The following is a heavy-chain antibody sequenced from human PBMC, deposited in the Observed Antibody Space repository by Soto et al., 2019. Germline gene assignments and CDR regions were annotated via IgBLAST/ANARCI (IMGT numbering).Heavy chain of an antibody. CDR1: GYSSTGYW. CDR2: IDTSDSYT. CDR3: AKWGGGYGMDV. J-gene: IGHJ6*02. V-gene: IGHV5-10-1*01. D-gene: IGHD3-16*01. Sequence: GESLKISCKGCGYSSTGYWISWVRQMPGKGLEWMWRIDTSDSYTNYSPSFQGHVSISADKSISTAYLQWSSLKASDTAMYYCAKWGGGYGMDVWGQGTTVTVSS.